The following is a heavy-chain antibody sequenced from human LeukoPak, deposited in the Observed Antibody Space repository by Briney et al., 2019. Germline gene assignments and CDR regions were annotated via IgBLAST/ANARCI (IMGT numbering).Heavy chain of an antibody. V-gene: IGHV5-51*01. CDR1: GYPVTTSW. CDR2: IYAGSPDA. Sequence: GESLKISCQGFGYPVTTSWIGWVRQLPGKGPEWTAIIYAGSPDAKYSPSVQGPVSISTDRSISTAYLHWSSLKASDTAIYYCAIINLPDGRVYWGQGTLVTVTS. J-gene: IGHJ4*02. CDR3: AIINLPDGRVY. D-gene: IGHD5-24*01.